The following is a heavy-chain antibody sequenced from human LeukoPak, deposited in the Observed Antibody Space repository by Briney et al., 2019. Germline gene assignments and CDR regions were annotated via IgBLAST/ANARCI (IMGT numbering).Heavy chain of an antibody. CDR1: GGSVSSYY. D-gene: IGHD5-18*01. CDR2: IYYSGST. J-gene: IGHJ4*02. Sequence: KTSETLSLTCTVSGGSVSSYYWSWIRQPPGKGLEWIGYIYYSGSTNYNPSLKSRVTISVDTSKNQFSLKLSSVTAADTAVYYCASQDTAMFPFDYWGQGTLVTVSS. CDR3: ASQDTAMFPFDY. V-gene: IGHV4-59*02.